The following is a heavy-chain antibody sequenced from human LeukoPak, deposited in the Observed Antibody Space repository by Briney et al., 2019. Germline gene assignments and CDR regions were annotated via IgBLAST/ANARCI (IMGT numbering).Heavy chain of an antibody. D-gene: IGHD3-22*01. V-gene: IGHV4-59*01. CDR1: GGSISSYY. J-gene: IGHJ4*02. CDR2: IYYSGST. CDR3: ARGAADYDSSGFVDY. Sequence: SETLSLTCTVSGGSISSYYWSWIRQPPGKGLEWIGYIYYSGSTNYNPSLKSRVTISVDTSRNQFSLKLSSVTAADTAVYYCARGAADYDSSGFVDYWGQGTLVTVSS.